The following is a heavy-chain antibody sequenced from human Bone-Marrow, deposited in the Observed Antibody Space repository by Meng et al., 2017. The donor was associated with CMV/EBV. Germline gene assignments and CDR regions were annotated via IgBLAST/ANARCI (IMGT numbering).Heavy chain of an antibody. CDR1: GYTFTDYY. V-gene: IGHV1-46*01. Sequence: ASVKVSCKASGYTFTDYYIHWVRQAPGQGLEWMGRINPSGGSTSYAQKFQGRVTMTRDTSTSTVYMELSSLRSEDTAVYYCARDLSLLRSQTYYYGMDVWGQGTTVTVSS. D-gene: IGHD3-3*01. CDR3: ARDLSLLRSQTYYYGMDV. J-gene: IGHJ6*01. CDR2: INPSGGST.